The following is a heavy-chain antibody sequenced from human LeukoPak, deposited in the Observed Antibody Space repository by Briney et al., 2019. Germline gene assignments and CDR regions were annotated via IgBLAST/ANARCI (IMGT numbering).Heavy chain of an antibody. CDR2: IYYSGST. CDR3: ARAWVGYCTNGVCYYFDY. J-gene: IGHJ4*02. V-gene: IGHV4-30-4*08. D-gene: IGHD2-8*01. CDR1: GGSISSSSYY. Sequence: KPSETLSLTCTVSGGSISSSSYYWGWIRQPPGKGLEWIGYIYYSGSTYYNPSLKSRVTISVDTSKNQFSLKLSSVTAADTAVYYCARAWVGYCTNGVCYYFDYWGQGTLVTVSS.